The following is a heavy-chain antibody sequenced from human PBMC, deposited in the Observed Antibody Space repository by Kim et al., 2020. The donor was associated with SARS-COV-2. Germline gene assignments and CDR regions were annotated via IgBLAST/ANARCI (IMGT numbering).Heavy chain of an antibody. CDR3: ARVVIEDYDILNGYYNWDGMDVMSMDV. V-gene: IGHV1-46*01. Sequence: ASVKVSCKASGYTFTSYYMHWVRQAPGQGLEWMGIINPSGGSTSYAQKFQGRVTMTRDTSTSTVYMELSSLRSEDTAVYYCARVVIEDYDILNGYYNWDGMDVMSMDVWGQGTTVTVSS. D-gene: IGHD3-9*01. CDR1: GYTFTSYY. J-gene: IGHJ6*02. CDR2: INPSGGST.